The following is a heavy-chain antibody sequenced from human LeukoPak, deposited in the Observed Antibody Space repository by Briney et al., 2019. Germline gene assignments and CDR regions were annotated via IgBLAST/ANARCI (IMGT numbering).Heavy chain of an antibody. CDR1: GFTFNIYD. D-gene: IGHD3-10*01. J-gene: IGHJ4*02. V-gene: IGHV3-23*01. CDR3: AKGPRTVRYGDRHKGMFDY. Sequence: PGGSLRHSCAASGFTFNIYDMTWVRQAPGKGLEWVSTISGSGGNTYHADSVKGRFTISRDNSKNTLYLQMNSLRAEDTAVYYCAKGPRTVRYGDRHKGMFDYWGQGTLVTVSS. CDR2: ISGSGGNT.